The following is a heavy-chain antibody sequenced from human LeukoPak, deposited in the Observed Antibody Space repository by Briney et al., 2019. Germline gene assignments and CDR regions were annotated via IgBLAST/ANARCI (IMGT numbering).Heavy chain of an antibody. D-gene: IGHD6-13*01. CDR2: IYHSGST. CDR3: ARVPAGIGFFQH. V-gene: IGHV4-30-2*01. Sequence: SETLSLTCTVSGGSISSGGYYWSWIRQPPGKGLEWIGYIYHSGSTYYNPSLKSRVTISVDTSKNQLSLKLSSVTAADTAVYYCARVPAGIGFFQHWGQGTLVTVSS. J-gene: IGHJ1*01. CDR1: GGSISSGGYY.